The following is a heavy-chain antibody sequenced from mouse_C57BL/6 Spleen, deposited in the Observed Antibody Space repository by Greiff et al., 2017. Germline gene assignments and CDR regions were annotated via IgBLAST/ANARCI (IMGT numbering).Heavy chain of an antibody. J-gene: IGHJ2*01. CDR2: IYPGSGST. D-gene: IGHD2-2*01. CDR3: ARRGWLRGYFDY. V-gene: IGHV1-55*01. Sequence: QVQLQQSGAELVKPGASVKMSCKASGYTFTSYWITWVKQRPGQGLEWIGDIYPGSGSTNYNEKFKSKATLTVDTSSSTAYMQLSSLTSEDSAVYYCARRGWLRGYFDYWGQGTTLTVSS. CDR1: GYTFTSYW.